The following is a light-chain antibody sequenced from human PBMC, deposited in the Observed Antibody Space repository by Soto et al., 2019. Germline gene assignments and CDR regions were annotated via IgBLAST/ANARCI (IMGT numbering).Light chain of an antibody. CDR2: LSS. CDR1: QSVTSNY. V-gene: IGKV3-20*01. Sequence: EIVLTQSPGTLSLSPGERATLSCRASQSVTSNYLAWYQQKSGQAPRLLIYLSSSRATGIPDRFSGSGSGTDFTLTISRLEPEDFAVYYCQQYSWTPLTFGPGTKVDIK. J-gene: IGKJ3*01. CDR3: QQYSWTPLT.